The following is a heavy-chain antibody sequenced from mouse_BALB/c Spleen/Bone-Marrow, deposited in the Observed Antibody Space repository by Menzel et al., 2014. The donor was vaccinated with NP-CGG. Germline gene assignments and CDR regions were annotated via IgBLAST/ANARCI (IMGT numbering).Heavy chain of an antibody. CDR2: ISTGGTYT. Sequence: EVMLVESGGGLVKPGGSLKLSCSASGFTFSSSIMSWVRQTPEKRLEWVATISTGGTYTYYPDSVKGRFTISGDNAKNTMCLQMSSLKSDDTARYYCSRGYGNCFVYWGQGTTLTVSS. CDR3: SRGYGNCFVY. J-gene: IGHJ2*01. V-gene: IGHV5-6-4*01. D-gene: IGHD2-10*02. CDR1: GFTFSSSI.